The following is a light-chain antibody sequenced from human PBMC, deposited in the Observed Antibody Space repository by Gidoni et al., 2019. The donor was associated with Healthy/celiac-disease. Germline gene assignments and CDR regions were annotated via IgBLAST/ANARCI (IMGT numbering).Light chain of an antibody. CDR3: QQRSNWPT. Sequence: IVLPQSPATLSLSPGERATLSCRASQSVSSYLAWYQQKPGQAPRLLIYDASNRATGIPARCSGSGSGTDFTLTISSLEPEDVAGYYCQQRSNWPTFXXXTKVEIK. V-gene: IGKV3-11*01. J-gene: IGKJ1*01. CDR1: QSVSSY. CDR2: DAS.